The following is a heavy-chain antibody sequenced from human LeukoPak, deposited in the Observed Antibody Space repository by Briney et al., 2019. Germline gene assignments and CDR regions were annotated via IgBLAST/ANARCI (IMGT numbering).Heavy chain of an antibody. J-gene: IGHJ4*02. CDR3: KISSTTHRGPFDY. Sequence: GASVKVSCKASGYTFTGYYMHWVRQAPGQGLEWMGWINPNSGGTNYAQKFQGRVTMTRDTSISTAYMELSRLRSDDTAVYYCKISSTTHRGPFDYWGQGTLVTVSS. CDR1: GYTFTGYY. D-gene: IGHD2-2*01. V-gene: IGHV1-2*02. CDR2: INPNSGGT.